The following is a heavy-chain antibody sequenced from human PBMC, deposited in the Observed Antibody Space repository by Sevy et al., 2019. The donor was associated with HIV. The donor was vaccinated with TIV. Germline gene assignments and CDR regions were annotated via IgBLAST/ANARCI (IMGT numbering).Heavy chain of an antibody. V-gene: IGHV3-21*01. J-gene: IGHJ5*02. CDR2: ISPTTNYI. CDR3: ARDLGYCSGGSCYNWFDP. CDR1: GFTFSLYT. Sequence: GGSLRLSCAASGFTFSLYTMNWLRQAPGKGLEWVSSISPTTNYIYYADSVKGRFTISRDNAKNSLYLQMNSLRAEDTAVYYCARDLGYCSGGSCYNWFDPWGQGTLVTVSS. D-gene: IGHD2-15*01.